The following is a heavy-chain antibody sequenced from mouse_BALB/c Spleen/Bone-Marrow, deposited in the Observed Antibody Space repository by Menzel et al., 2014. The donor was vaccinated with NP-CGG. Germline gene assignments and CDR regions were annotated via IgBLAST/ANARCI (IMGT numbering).Heavy chain of an antibody. V-gene: IGHV1-9*01. CDR1: GYTFSSYW. D-gene: IGHD1-1*01. CDR2: ILPGSGST. Sequence: QVQLKESGAELMKPGASVKISCKATGYTFSSYWIEWVKQRPGHGLEWIGEILPGSGSTNYNEKLKGKATFTADTSSNTAYMQLSSLTSEDSAVYYCAREDGLWYFDVWGAGTTVTVSS. CDR3: AREDGLWYFDV. J-gene: IGHJ1*01.